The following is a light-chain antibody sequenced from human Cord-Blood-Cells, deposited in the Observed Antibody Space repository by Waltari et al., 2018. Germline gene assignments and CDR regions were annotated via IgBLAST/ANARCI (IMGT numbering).Light chain of an antibody. Sequence: VLPQSPGTLSLSPAERATLSCRASQSVSTSYLAWYQQRPGQAPRLLIYCASSRATGIPDRFSGSGSGTDFTLTISRLEPEDFAVYYCQQYGSSPWTFGQGTKVEIK. CDR2: CAS. J-gene: IGKJ1*01. CDR3: QQYGSSPWT. CDR1: QSVSTSY. V-gene: IGKV3-20*01.